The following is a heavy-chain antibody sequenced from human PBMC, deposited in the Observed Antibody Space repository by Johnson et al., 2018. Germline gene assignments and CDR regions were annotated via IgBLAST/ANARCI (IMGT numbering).Heavy chain of an antibody. CDR2: IWYDGSNK. Sequence: VQLVESGGGVVQPGRSLRLSCAASGFTFSSYGMHWVRQAPGKGLEWVAVIWYDGSNKYYADSVKGRFTISRDNSKNTLYLQMNSLRAEDTAVYYCAREYYYYYDMDVWGQGTTVTVYS. V-gene: IGHV3-33*01. J-gene: IGHJ6*02. CDR1: GFTFSSYG. CDR3: AREYYYYYDMDV.